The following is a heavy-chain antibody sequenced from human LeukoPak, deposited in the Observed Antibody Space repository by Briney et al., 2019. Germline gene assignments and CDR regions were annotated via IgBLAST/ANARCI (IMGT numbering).Heavy chain of an antibody. Sequence: PSETLSLTCTVSGGSISSYYWSWIRQPPGKGLEWIGYIYYRGNTNYNPSLKSRVTISVDTSKNQFSLKLSSVTAADTAVYYCAREGQIAAAVDYWGQGTLVTVSS. CDR2: IYYRGNT. V-gene: IGHV4-59*01. CDR1: GGSISSYY. D-gene: IGHD6-13*01. J-gene: IGHJ4*02. CDR3: AREGQIAAAVDY.